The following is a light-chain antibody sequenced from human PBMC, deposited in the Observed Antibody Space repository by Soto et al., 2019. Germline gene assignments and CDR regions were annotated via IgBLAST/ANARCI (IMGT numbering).Light chain of an antibody. V-gene: IGKV1-8*01. CDR2: AAS. J-gene: IGKJ1*01. CDR1: QGISSY. CDR3: QQYYSYPWT. Sequence: IRMTQSPSSFSASTGDRVTITCRASQGISSYLAWYQQKPGKAPKLLIYAASTLQSGDPSRFSGSGSGTDFTLTISCLQSEDFATSYCQQYYSYPWTFGQGTTVEIK.